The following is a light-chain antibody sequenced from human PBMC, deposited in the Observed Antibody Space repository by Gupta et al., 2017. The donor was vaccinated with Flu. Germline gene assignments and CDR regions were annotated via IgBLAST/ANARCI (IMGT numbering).Light chain of an antibody. CDR3: CSYAGSYTWEV. CDR2: YVS. CDR1: SSDVGGYNY. V-gene: IGLV2-11*01. Sequence: QSALTQPRSVSGSPGQSVTISCTGTSSDVGGYNYVSWYQQHPGKAPKLMIYYVSKRPSGVPDRFSGSKSGNTASLTISGLQAEDEADYYCCSYAGSYTWEVFGGGTKLTVL. J-gene: IGLJ2*01.